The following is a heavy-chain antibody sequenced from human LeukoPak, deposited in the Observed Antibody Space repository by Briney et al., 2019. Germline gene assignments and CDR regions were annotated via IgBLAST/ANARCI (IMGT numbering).Heavy chain of an antibody. J-gene: IGHJ2*01. Sequence: PQTLSLTCSVSGASIRSADYYWSWIRQHPGKGLEWIGYIYDSGSTHYNPSLKSRVTISVDTSKNHFSLKLNSLTAADTAVYYCASQTSVTPSWYFDLWGRGTLVTVSS. CDR2: IYDSGST. D-gene: IGHD4-17*01. CDR3: ASQTSVTPSWYFDL. V-gene: IGHV4-31*03. CDR1: GASIRSADYY.